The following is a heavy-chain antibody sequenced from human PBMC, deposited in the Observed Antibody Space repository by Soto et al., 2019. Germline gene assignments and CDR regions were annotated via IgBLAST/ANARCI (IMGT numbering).Heavy chain of an antibody. D-gene: IGHD7-27*01. Sequence: EVKVVESGGGLVQPGGSLRLSCAASGFTFSDNWMHWVRQPPGKGPVWVSRISGDASSTSYADSVKGRFTISRDSAKNTVYLQMDCLRVEYTAVYYCTRGGTRTTYWGLFDSWGQGTLVTVSS. V-gene: IGHV3-74*01. CDR1: GFTFSDNW. CDR2: ISGDASST. CDR3: TRGGTRTTYWGLFDS. J-gene: IGHJ4*02.